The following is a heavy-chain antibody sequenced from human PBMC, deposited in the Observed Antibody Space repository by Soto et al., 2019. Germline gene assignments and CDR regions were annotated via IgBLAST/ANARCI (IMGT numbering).Heavy chain of an antibody. CDR1: ADTFNTYS. D-gene: IGHD4-17*01. J-gene: IGHJ5*02. Sequence: QVQLIQSGPEVKKPGSSVKVSCKASADTFNTYSVSWLRQAPGQRLEWMGGINPVLGTADYAQRIEGRLTITTDDSTRTIYLELSSLRSNDTAVYYCARSLEGTTVTNWFDPWGQGALVTVSS. V-gene: IGHV1-69*01. CDR3: ARSLEGTTVTNWFDP. CDR2: INPVLGTA.